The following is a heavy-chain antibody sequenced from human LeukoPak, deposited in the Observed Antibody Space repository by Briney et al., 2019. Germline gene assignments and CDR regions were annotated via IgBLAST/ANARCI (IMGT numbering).Heavy chain of an antibody. CDR1: GYTFTGYY. V-gene: IGHV1-2*02. D-gene: IGHD3-10*01. CDR2: INPNSGGT. Sequence: ASVKVSCKASGYTFTGYYMHWVRQAPGQGLEWMGWINPNSGGTNYAQKFQGRVTMTRDTSIGTAYMELSRLRSDDTAVYYCARDLITMVRGDYYNDYWGQGTLVTVSS. CDR3: ARDLITMVRGDYYNDY. J-gene: IGHJ4*02.